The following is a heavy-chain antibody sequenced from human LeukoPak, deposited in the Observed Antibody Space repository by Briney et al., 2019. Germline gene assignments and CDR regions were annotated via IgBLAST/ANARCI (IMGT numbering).Heavy chain of an antibody. V-gene: IGHV3-33*01. J-gene: IGHJ6*04. CDR2: IWYDGSNK. CDR1: GFTFSSYG. D-gene: IGHD2-2*01. Sequence: GRSLRLSCAASGFTFSSYGMHWVRQAPGKGLEWVAVIWYDGSNKYYADSVKGRFTISRDNSKNTLYLQMNSLRAEDPAVYYCARVDGYCSSTSCPNPRYYYGMDVWGKGTTVTVSS. CDR3: ARVDGYCSSTSCPNPRYYYGMDV.